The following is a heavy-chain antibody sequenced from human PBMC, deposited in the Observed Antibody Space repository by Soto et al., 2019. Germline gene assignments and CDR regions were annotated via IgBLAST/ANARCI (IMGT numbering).Heavy chain of an antibody. Sequence: QIQLLQSGAAVKKPGASVKVTCKASGYTFRNFGISWVRQAPGQGLEWMGWISAYNANANYAQKFQGRLTMTADTSTGTAYMDLGSLSSDDTAVYYCARENSYFDYWGQGTLVTVSS. V-gene: IGHV1-18*01. CDR2: ISAYNANA. CDR1: GYTFRNFG. J-gene: IGHJ4*02. CDR3: ARENSYFDY.